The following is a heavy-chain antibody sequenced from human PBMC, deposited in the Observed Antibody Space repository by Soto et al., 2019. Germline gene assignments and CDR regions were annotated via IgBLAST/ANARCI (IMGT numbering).Heavy chain of an antibody. CDR3: ARDITMIERGYGMDV. Sequence: GGSLRLSCAASGFTFSSYGMHWVRQAPGKGLEWVAVIWYGGSNKYYADSVKGRFTISRDNSKNTLYLQMNSLRAEDTAVYYCARDITMIERGYGMDVWGKGTTVTVSS. J-gene: IGHJ6*04. CDR1: GFTFSSYG. V-gene: IGHV3-33*01. D-gene: IGHD3-22*01. CDR2: IWYGGSNK.